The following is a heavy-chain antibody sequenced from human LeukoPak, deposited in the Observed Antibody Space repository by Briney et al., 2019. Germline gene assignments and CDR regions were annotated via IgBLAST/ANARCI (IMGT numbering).Heavy chain of an antibody. J-gene: IGHJ4*02. CDR3: AKTSEPYYNIGKALDF. CDR2: MSGSGGST. V-gene: IGHV3-23*01. CDR1: GFTFNIYA. D-gene: IGHD3-22*01. Sequence: GGSLRLSCAASGFTFNIYAMNWVRQAPGKGREWVSAMSGSGGSTYYADSVKGRFTISRDNSKNPLYLQVNSLRAGDTALYYCAKTSEPYYNIGKALDFWGQGTLVTVSS.